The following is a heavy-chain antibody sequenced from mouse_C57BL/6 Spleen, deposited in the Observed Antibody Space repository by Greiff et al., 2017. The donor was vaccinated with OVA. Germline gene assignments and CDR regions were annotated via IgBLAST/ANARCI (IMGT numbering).Heavy chain of an antibody. CDR3: ARLYYGNSFAY. Sequence: QVQLQQPGAELVMPGASVKLSCKASGYTFTSYWMHWVKQRPGQGLEWIGEIDPSDSYTNYNPKFKGKSTLTVDKSSITAYMQLSSLTSEDSAVYYCARLYYGNSFAYWGQGTLVTVSA. J-gene: IGHJ3*01. D-gene: IGHD2-1*01. CDR2: IDPSDSYT. CDR1: GYTFTSYW. V-gene: IGHV1-69*01.